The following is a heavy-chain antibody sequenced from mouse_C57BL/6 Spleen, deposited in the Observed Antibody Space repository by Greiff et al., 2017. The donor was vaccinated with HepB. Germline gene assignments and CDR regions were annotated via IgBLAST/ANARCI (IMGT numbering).Heavy chain of an antibody. Sequence: EVQLVESGGGLVKPGGSLKLSCAASGFTFSSYAMSWVRQTPEKRLEWVATISDGGSYTYYPDNVKGRFTISRDNAKNNLYLQMSHLKSEDTAMYYCARPFYYGSSPWFAYWGQGTLVTVSA. CDR1: GFTFSSYA. J-gene: IGHJ3*01. CDR3: ARPFYYGSSPWFAY. CDR2: ISDGGSYT. D-gene: IGHD1-1*01. V-gene: IGHV5-4*01.